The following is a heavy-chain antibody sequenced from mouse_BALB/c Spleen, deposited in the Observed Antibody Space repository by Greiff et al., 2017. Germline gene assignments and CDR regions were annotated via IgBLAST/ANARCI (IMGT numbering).Heavy chain of an antibody. CDR1: GYSITSDYA. Sequence: DVKLQESGPGLVKPSQSLSLTCTVTGYSITSDYAWNWIRQFPGNKLEWMGYISYSGSTSYNPSLKSRISITRDTSKNQFFLQLNSVTTEDTATYYCARITYAMDYWGQGTSVTVSS. CDR2: ISYSGST. D-gene: IGHD2-4*01. J-gene: IGHJ4*01. V-gene: IGHV3-2*02. CDR3: ARITYAMDY.